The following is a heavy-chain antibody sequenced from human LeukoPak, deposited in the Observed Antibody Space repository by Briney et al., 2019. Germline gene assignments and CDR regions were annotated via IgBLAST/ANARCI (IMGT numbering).Heavy chain of an antibody. CDR3: AKAGSSGYYSHFDY. CDR1: GFTFDDYA. CDR2: ISWNSGSI. D-gene: IGHD3-22*01. V-gene: IGHV3-9*03. Sequence: GRSLRPSCAASGFTFDDYAMHWVRQAPGKGLELVSGISWNSGSIGYADSVKGRFTIFRDNAKNSLYLQMNSLRAEDMALYYCAKAGSSGYYSHFDYWGQGTLVTVSS. J-gene: IGHJ4*02.